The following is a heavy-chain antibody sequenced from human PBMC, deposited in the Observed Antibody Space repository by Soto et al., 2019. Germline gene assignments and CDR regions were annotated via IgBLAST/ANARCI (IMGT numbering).Heavy chain of an antibody. CDR1: GFPFSSYW. V-gene: IGHV3-7*01. J-gene: IGHJ4*02. CDR3: ERSLNS. CDR2: INQDGSEK. Sequence: GGSLRLSCAASGFPFSSYWMDLVRQTPGKGLEWVANINQDGSEKNYVDSVKGRFTIYRDNAKNSLYLQMSSLTAEDSALYYCERSLNSSGQGTLVTVSS.